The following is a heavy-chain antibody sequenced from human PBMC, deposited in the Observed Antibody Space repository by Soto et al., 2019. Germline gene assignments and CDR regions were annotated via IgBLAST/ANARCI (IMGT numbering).Heavy chain of an antibody. Sequence: SQTLSCNGSGSRVLNRWPSWFCQIHGPGLEWVGLIYPGDSEARYSPSFAGHVTISVDTSINTAYLHWSSLEASDSAVYYGARQGEMPGTPADAFDSWGQG. V-gene: IGHV5-51*01. CDR1: GSRVLNRW. D-gene: IGHD1-1*01. CDR3: ARQGEMPGTPADAFDS. J-gene: IGHJ3*02. CDR2: IYPGDSEA.